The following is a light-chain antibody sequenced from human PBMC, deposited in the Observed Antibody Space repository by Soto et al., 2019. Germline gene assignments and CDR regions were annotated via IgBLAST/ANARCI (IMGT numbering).Light chain of an antibody. CDR1: RRVSSY. V-gene: IGKV3-11*01. CDR3: QHRSDWPPRRT. J-gene: IGKJ4*01. CDR2: DAT. Sequence: EIVLTQSPATLSLSPGERATLSCGASRRVSSYLAWYQQKPGQAPRLLIYDATNRATAIPARFSGSGSGTDFTLTISCLEPEDIALYYWQHRSDWPPRRTFGGGTKVQIK.